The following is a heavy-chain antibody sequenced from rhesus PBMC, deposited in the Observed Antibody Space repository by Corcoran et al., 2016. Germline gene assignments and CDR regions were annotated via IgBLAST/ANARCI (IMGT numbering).Heavy chain of an antibody. CDR3: ASGGIAAAKQFDY. CDR2: IYGGGGST. Sequence: QLQLQESGPGLVKPSETLSVTCAVSGGSISSSYWSWIRQAPGKGLEWIGYIYGGGGSTNSTPSLKSRVTLSVDTSKHQLSLKLGSVTAADTAVYYCASGGIAAAKQFDYWGQGVLVTVSS. CDR1: GGSISSSY. D-gene: IGHD6-25*01. J-gene: IGHJ4*01. V-gene: IGHV4-169*02.